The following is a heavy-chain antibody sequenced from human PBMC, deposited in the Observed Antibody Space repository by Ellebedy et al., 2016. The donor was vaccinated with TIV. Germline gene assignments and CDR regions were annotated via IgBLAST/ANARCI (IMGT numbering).Heavy chain of an antibody. V-gene: IGHV3-30*13. CDR1: GFIFNSHG. CDR2: ISSHGMTT. CDR3: TKEGAVAGAPAYLAYDY. D-gene: IGHD6-19*01. J-gene: IGHJ4*02. Sequence: GESLKISCAASGFIFNSHGMHWVRQAPGKGLEWVAVISSHGMTTYYADSVKGRFTISRDNSNNSLYLQMNSLRAEDTAVYFCTKEGAVAGAPAYLAYDYWGQGTLATVSS.